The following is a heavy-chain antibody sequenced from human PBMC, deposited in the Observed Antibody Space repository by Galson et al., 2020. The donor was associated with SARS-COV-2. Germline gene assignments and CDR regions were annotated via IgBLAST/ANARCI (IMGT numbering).Heavy chain of an antibody. V-gene: IGHV3-30*04. Sequence: GESLKISCAASGFTFSSYAMHWVRQAPGKGLEWVAVISYDGSNKYYADSVKGRFTISRDNSKNTLYLQMNSLRAEDTAVYYCARDLVAAAGWYYMDVWGKGTTVTISS. CDR2: ISYDGSNK. D-gene: IGHD6-13*01. J-gene: IGHJ6*03. CDR3: ARDLVAAAGWYYMDV. CDR1: GFTFSSYA.